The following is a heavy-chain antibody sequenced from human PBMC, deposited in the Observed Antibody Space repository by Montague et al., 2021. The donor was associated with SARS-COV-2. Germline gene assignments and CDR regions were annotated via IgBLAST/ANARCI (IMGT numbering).Heavy chain of an antibody. CDR3: AGRPTPSYSSGWYLFYYAMDV. J-gene: IGHJ6*02. D-gene: IGHD6-19*01. CDR2: IYYSGST. Sequence: SETLSLTCTVSGGSLSSYYWRWIRQPPGKGLEWIGYIYYSGSTNYNPSLKSRVTISVDTSKNQFSLNLSSVTAADTAVYYCAGRPTPSYSSGWYLFYYAMDVWGQGTTVTVSS. CDR1: GGSLSSYY. V-gene: IGHV4-59*08.